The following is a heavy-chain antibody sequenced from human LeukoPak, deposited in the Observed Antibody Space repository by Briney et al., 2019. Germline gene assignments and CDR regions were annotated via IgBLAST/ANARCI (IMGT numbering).Heavy chain of an antibody. J-gene: IGHJ4*02. D-gene: IGHD3-16*02. CDR2: ISSSSSYI. Sequence: GGSLRLSCAASGFTFSSYSMNWVRQAPGKGLEWVSSISSSSSYIYYADSVKGRFTISRDNAKNSLYLQMNSLRAEDTAVYYCARARKNYVWGSYRYTADYWGQGTLVTVSS. V-gene: IGHV3-21*01. CDR3: ARARKNYVWGSYRYTADY. CDR1: GFTFSSYS.